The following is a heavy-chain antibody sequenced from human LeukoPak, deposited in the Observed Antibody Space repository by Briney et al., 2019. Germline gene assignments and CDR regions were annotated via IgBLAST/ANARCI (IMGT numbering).Heavy chain of an antibody. CDR2: IYYSGSI. CDR3: ARYSGSYSGFDY. J-gene: IGHJ4*02. D-gene: IGHD1-26*01. Sequence: SETLSLTCTASGGSISSYYWSWIRQPPGKGLEWIGYIYYSGSINYNPSLKSRVTISVDTSKNQFSLKLRSVTAADTAVYYCARYSGSYSGFDYWGQGTLVTVSS. V-gene: IGHV4-59*08. CDR1: GGSISSYY.